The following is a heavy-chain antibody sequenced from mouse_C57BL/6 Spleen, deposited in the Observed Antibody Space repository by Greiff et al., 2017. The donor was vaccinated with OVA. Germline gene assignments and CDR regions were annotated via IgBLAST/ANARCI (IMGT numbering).Heavy chain of an antibody. CDR1: GFTFSDYY. CDR3: ARHHYGNSYWYFDV. Sequence: EVQLVESGGGLVQPGGSLKLSCAASGFTFSDYYMYWVRQTPEKRLEWVAYISNGGGSTYYPDTVKGRFTISRDNAKNTLYLQMSRLKSEDTAMYYCARHHYGNSYWYFDVWGTGTTVTVSS. J-gene: IGHJ1*03. D-gene: IGHD2-1*01. CDR2: ISNGGGST. V-gene: IGHV5-12*01.